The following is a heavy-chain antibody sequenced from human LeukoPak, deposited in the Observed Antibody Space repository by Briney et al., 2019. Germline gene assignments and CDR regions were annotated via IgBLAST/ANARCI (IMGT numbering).Heavy chain of an antibody. CDR1: GYSFTSCW. CDR3: ARLERSMVRGYYGMDV. J-gene: IGHJ6*04. Sequence: GESLRTSCKGSGYSFTSCWISWRRQLPGKGLEWMGRIDPSDSYTNYSPSFQGHVTISADKSISPAYLQWSSLKASDTAMYYCARLERSMVRGYYGMDVWGKGTTVTVSS. D-gene: IGHD3-10*01. CDR2: IDPSDSYT. V-gene: IGHV5-10-1*01.